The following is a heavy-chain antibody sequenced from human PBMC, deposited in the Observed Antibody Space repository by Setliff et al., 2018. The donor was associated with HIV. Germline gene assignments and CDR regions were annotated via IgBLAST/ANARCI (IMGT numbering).Heavy chain of an antibody. CDR3: ARDFTYDYDSSGPG. V-gene: IGHV1-2*06. J-gene: IGHJ4*02. D-gene: IGHD3-22*01. Sequence: ASVKVSCRTSGYTFTGYYIHWVRQVPGQGLEWMGRINPNTGGTDYAQKFQGRVTMTGDTSISTAYMELSRLRSDDTAVYYCARDFTYDYDSSGPGWGQGTLVTVSS. CDR1: GYTFTGYY. CDR2: INPNTGGT.